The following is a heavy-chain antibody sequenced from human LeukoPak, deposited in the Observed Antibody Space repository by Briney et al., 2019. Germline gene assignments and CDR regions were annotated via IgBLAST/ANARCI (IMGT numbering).Heavy chain of an antibody. CDR1: GDSISRSTYY. J-gene: IGHJ4*02. CDR3: ARSSGTGTFSY. D-gene: IGHD6-25*01. Sequence: SETLSLTCTVSGDSISRSTYYWAWIRQPPGKGLEWIGSVYYGRSPYYNPSLESRATISVDTSKNHFSLKMSSVTVADTAVYYCARSSGTGTFSYWGQGTLVTVSS. V-gene: IGHV4-39*02. CDR2: VYYGRSP.